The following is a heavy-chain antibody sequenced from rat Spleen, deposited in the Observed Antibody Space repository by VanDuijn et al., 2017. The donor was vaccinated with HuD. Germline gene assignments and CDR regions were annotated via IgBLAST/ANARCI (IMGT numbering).Heavy chain of an antibody. J-gene: IGHJ2*01. CDR3: AKDMGYYDGSYYPYYFDY. CDR2: ISPSGGST. Sequence: EVQLVESGGGLVQPGRSLKLSCAASGFTFRNFDMAWVRQAPTKGLEWVASISPSGGSTYYRDSVKGRFTISRDSAKSTLYLQMESLRSEETATYYCAKDMGYYDGSYYPYYFDYWGQGVMVTVSS. D-gene: IGHD1-12*02. CDR1: GFTFRNFD. V-gene: IGHV5-19*01.